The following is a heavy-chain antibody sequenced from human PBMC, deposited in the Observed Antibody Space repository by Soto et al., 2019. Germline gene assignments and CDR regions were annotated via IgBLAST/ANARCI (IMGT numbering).Heavy chain of an antibody. CDR3: ARGPPYSATWSQFDF. V-gene: IGHV4-59*11. CDR2: IYHSGRT. J-gene: IGHJ4*02. D-gene: IGHD4-4*01. Sequence: PSETLSLTCGVSGGSITNHYWSWIRQPPGKGLEWIGHIYHSGRTNSNYFLKSRVTLSMDTSKSQFSLKLTSVTATDTAMYFCARGPPYSATWSQFDFWGQGIPVTVSS. CDR1: GGSITNHY.